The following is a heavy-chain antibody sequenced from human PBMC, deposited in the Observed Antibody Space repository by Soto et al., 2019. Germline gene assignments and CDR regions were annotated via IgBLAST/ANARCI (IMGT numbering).Heavy chain of an antibody. J-gene: IGHJ4*02. CDR3: AKDRFPYCSSGSCYGWDY. D-gene: IGHD2-15*01. V-gene: IGHV3-23*01. Sequence: PGGSLRLSCAASGFTFSSYGMSWVRQAPGKGLEWVSASSGSGGRTYYADSVKGRFTISRDNPKDTLSLQMNSLRAEDTAVYYCAKDRFPYCSSGSCYGWDYWGQGTLVTVSS. CDR1: GFTFSSYG. CDR2: SSGSGGRT.